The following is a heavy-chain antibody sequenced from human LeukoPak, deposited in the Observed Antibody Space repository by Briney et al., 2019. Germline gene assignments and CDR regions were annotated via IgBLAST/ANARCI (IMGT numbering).Heavy chain of an antibody. D-gene: IGHD3-22*01. V-gene: IGHV4-30-4*01. CDR1: GVSISSGDYY. CDR2: IYYSGST. J-gene: IGHJ2*01. Sequence: SETLSLTCTVSGVSISSGDYYWSWIRQPPGKGLEWIGYIYYSGSTYYNPSLKSRVTISVDTSKNQFSLKLGSVTAADTAVYYCARTYYYDSSGYYFQPNFDLWGRGTLVTVSS. CDR3: ARTYYYDSSGYYFQPNFDL.